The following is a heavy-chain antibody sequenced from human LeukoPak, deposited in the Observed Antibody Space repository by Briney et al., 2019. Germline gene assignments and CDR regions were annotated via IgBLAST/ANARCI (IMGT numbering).Heavy chain of an antibody. D-gene: IGHD6-6*01. V-gene: IGHV1-18*01. CDR2: ISAYNSNT. J-gene: IGHJ4*02. CDR1: GYTFTSYG. CDR3: ARAGEYSSSSDLRY. Sequence: ASVKVSCKASGYTFTSYGISWVRQAPGQGLEWMGWISAYNSNTNYAQKLQGRVTMTTDTSTSTAYMELRSLRSDDTAVYYCARAGEYSSSSDLRYWGQGTLVTVSS.